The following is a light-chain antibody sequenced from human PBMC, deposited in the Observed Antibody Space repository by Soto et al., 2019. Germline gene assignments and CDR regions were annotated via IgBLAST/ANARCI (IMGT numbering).Light chain of an antibody. Sequence: ETVLTQSSGTLSLSPGKXATLCCRASQSVSKTYLAWYQQKPGQAPKLLIYGASSLATGIPSRFSGSGSGTDFTLTISSLQPEDFAVYYCQQYCSYPLTFGQGTKVDSK. J-gene: IGKJ1*01. CDR1: QSVSKTY. CDR2: GAS. V-gene: IGKV3-20*01. CDR3: QQYCSYPLT.